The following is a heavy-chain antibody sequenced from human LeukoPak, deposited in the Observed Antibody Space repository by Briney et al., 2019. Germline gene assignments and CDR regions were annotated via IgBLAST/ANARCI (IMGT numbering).Heavy chain of an antibody. D-gene: IGHD3-10*01. V-gene: IGHV4-34*01. CDR2: FNHSGST. J-gene: IGHJ6*02. CDR3: GRVWITMIRGVIRYYYYGMDV. Sequence: SETLSLTCAVYVGSFSGYYWSWIRQPPGKGLEWIGEFNHSGSTNYNPSLKSRVTISVDTSKNQFSLKPSSVTAADTAVYYCGRVWITMIRGVIRYYYYGMDVWAQGTTVTVSS. CDR1: VGSFSGYY.